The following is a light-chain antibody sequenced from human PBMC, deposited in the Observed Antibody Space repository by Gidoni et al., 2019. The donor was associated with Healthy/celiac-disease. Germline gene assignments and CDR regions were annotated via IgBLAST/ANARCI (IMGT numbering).Light chain of an antibody. J-gene: IGLJ1*01. Sequence: QSAPTQPASVSGSPGPSITISCTGTSSDVGGYNYVSWYQQHPGKAPKLMIYEVSNRPSGVSNRFSGSKSGNTASLTISGLQAEDEADYYCSSYTSSSTLCVFGTGTKVTVL. CDR2: EVS. CDR3: SSYTSSSTLCV. CDR1: SSDVGGYNY. V-gene: IGLV2-14*01.